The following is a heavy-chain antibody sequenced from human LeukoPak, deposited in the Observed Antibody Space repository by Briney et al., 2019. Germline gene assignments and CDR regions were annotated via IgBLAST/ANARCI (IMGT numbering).Heavy chain of an antibody. CDR1: GFTFSKTW. CDR3: ARPRRDGYTELRY. Sequence: GGSLRLSCIGSGFTFSKTWMTWVRQAPGKGLEWVANIKQDGSEKHYVDSVKGRFTISRDNAKNSVYLQMNSLRADDTAVYYCARPRRDGYTELRYWGQGTLVIVSS. J-gene: IGHJ4*02. CDR2: IKQDGSEK. D-gene: IGHD5-24*01. V-gene: IGHV3-7*01.